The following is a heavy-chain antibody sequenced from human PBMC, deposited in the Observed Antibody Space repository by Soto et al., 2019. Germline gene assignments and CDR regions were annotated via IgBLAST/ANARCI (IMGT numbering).Heavy chain of an antibody. V-gene: IGHV3-23*01. Sequence: GGSLRLSWAASGFTFSSYAMSWIRQAPGKGLEWVSAISGSGGSTYYADSVKGRFTISRDNSKNTLYLQMNSLRAEDTAVYYYAKDMESDLVFVPAAIDYWGQGALVTVSS. CDR1: GFTFSSYA. CDR3: AKDMESDLVFVPAAIDY. CDR2: ISGSGGST. D-gene: IGHD2-2*01. J-gene: IGHJ4*02.